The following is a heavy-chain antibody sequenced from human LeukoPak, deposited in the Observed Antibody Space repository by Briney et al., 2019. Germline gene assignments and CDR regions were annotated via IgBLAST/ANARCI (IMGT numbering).Heavy chain of an antibody. J-gene: IGHJ6*03. CDR2: IIPIFGTA. CDR1: GGTFSSYA. V-gene: IGHV1-69*13. D-gene: IGHD2-2*01. Sequence: SVKVSCKASGGTFSSYAISWVRQAPGQGLEWMGGIIPIFGTANYAQKFQGRVTITADESTSTAYMELSSLRSEDTAVYYCARDHVVPAASLGYYYYYYMDVWGKGTTVTVSS. CDR3: ARDHVVPAASLGYYYYYYMDV.